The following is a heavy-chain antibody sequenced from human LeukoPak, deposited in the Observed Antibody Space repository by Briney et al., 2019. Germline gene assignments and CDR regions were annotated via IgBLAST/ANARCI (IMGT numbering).Heavy chain of an antibody. CDR2: FSGPGKT. J-gene: IGHJ3*02. CDR3: AKAWWSTSSGGDSFGI. CDR1: GFTLSNSA. V-gene: IGHV3-23*01. D-gene: IGHD6-6*01. Sequence: GGSLRLSCAASGFTLSNSAMSWVRQAPGKGLEWVSGFSGPGKTYYADSVKGRFTISRVTSKSTLYLQTNSLRAEDTAVYDWAKAWWSTSSGGDSFGIWGQGTIVTVSS.